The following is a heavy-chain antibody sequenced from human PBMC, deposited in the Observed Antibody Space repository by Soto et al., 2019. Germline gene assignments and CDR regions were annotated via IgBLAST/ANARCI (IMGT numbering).Heavy chain of an antibody. CDR2: ISSSSSTI. J-gene: IGHJ6*02. V-gene: IGHV3-48*02. D-gene: IGHD1-7*01. CDR1: GFTSSSCS. CDR3: ARDLNWHSPDGMDV. Sequence: PGXSLSLSCAASGFTSSSCSMNWVRQGPGKGLEGVSYISSSSSTIYYADSVKGRFTISRDNAKNSLYLQLNSLRDEDTAVSYCARDLNWHSPDGMDVWGQGTPVTVSS.